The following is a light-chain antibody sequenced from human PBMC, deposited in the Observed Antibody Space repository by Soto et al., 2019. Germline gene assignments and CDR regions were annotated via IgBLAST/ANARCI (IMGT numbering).Light chain of an antibody. V-gene: IGKV3-15*01. CDR3: QQYNNWPPYT. CDR1: QSVSSN. CDR2: GAS. J-gene: IGKJ2*01. Sequence: EIVMTQSPATLSVSPGERATLSCGASQSVSSNLAWYQQKPGQAPRLLIYGASTRATGIPARFSGSGSGTEFTLTISSLRSEDFAVYYCQQYNNWPPYTFGQGTKLEIK.